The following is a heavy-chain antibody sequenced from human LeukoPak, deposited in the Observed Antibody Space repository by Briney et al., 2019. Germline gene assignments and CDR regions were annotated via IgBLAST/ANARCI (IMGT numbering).Heavy chain of an antibody. J-gene: IGHJ3*01. V-gene: IGHV3-48*01. CDR2: ISGSGTST. CDR3: ARDGPYDFWSGFPDLDAFDL. Sequence: GGSLRLSCVASGFTFSNYVMNWVRQAPGKGLECVSSISGSGTSTYYADSVKGRFTISRDNAKNSLYLQMNSLRAEDTAVYYCARDGPYDFWSGFPDLDAFDLWGQGTMVTVSS. CDR1: GFTFSNYV. D-gene: IGHD3-3*01.